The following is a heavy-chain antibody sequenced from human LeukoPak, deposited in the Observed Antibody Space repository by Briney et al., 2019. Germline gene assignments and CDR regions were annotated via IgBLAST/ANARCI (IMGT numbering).Heavy chain of an antibody. D-gene: IGHD3-10*02. CDR1: GGSINSYY. CDR2: IYYSGST. CDR3: ARVYTTMLGPKYFFDY. Sequence: SETLSPTCTVSGGSINSYYWSWIRQPPGKGLEWIGYIYYSGSTNYKPSLKSRVTISVDTSKNQFSLKLRSVTAADTAVYYCARVYTTMLGPKYFFDYWGQGTLVTVSS. J-gene: IGHJ4*02. V-gene: IGHV4-59*01.